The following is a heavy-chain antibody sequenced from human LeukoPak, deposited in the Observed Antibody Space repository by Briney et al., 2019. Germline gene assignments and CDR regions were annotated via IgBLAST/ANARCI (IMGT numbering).Heavy chain of an antibody. CDR1: GYTFTGYY. CDR2: INPNSGGT. Sequence: ASVNVSCKASGYTFTGYYMHWVRQAPGQGLEWMGWINPNSGGTNYAQKFQGRVTMTRDTSISTAYMELSRLRSDDTAVYYCAREAYCSSTSCYFWESDYWGQGPLITVSS. D-gene: IGHD2-2*01. J-gene: IGHJ4*02. CDR3: AREAYCSSTSCYFWESDY. V-gene: IGHV1-2*02.